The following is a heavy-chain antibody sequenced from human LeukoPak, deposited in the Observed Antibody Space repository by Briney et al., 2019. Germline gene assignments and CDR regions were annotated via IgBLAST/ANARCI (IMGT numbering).Heavy chain of an antibody. J-gene: IGHJ3*02. V-gene: IGHV3-64*01. CDR2: ISSNGGST. CDR1: GFTFSNYA. D-gene: IGHD6-19*01. CDR3: ARDKEQWLVSGGAIDM. Sequence: PGESLRLSCAASGFTFSNYAMHWVRQAPGKGLEYASAISSNGGSTYYANSMKGRFTISRDNSKNTLYLQMCSLRAEDMAVYYWARDKEQWLVSGGAIDMWGQGTMVTVSS.